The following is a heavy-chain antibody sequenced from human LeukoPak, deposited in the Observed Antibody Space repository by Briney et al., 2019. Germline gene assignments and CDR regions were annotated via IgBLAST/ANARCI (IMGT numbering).Heavy chain of an antibody. Sequence: GGSLRLSCAVSEFSVSSNYMNWVRQAPGKGLEWVSGISGSGGTTYYADSVKGRFTISRDNSKNTLYLQMNSLRAEDTAVYYCAKRVYVGGGYNFDYWGQGTLVTVSS. CDR2: ISGSGGTT. V-gene: IGHV3-23*01. CDR1: EFSVSSNY. D-gene: IGHD5-24*01. CDR3: AKRVYVGGGYNFDY. J-gene: IGHJ4*02.